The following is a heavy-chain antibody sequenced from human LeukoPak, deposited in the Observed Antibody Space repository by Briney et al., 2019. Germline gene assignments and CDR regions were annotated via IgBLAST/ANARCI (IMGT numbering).Heavy chain of an antibody. J-gene: IGHJ4*02. Sequence: PSQTLSLTSTVSAGSISSGSYYWNWIRQPAGEGLESIGRIYTSGSTHYTPSLKRRVTISVDTSKNHFSLKLSSVTAADPAVYYCARGAGYYFDYWGQGTLVTVSS. CDR3: ARGAGYYFDY. CDR1: AGSISSGSYY. CDR2: IYTSGST. V-gene: IGHV4-61*02.